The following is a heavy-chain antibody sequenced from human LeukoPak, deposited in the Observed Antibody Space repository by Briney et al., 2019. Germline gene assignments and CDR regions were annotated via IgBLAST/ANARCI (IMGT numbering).Heavy chain of an antibody. CDR3: ARAGVTTPDYYYYGMDV. J-gene: IGHJ6*02. V-gene: IGHV1-8*01. Sequence: ASVKVSCKASGYTFTSYDINWVRQATGQGLEWMGWMNPNRGNTGYAQKFQGRVTMTRNTSISTAYMELSSLRSEDTAVYYCARAGVTTPDYYYYGMDVWGQGTTVTVSS. CDR1: GYTFTSYD. CDR2: MNPNRGNT. D-gene: IGHD4-17*01.